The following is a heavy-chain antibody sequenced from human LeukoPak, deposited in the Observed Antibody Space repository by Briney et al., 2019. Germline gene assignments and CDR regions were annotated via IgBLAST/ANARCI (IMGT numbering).Heavy chain of an antibody. CDR2: IIPIFGTA. Sequence: SVKVSCKASVDTFSSYAISCVRQAPGQGLECMGGIIPIFGTANYAQKFQGRVTITTGESTSTAYMELSSLRSEDTAVYYCARYWGDHFDYWGQGTLVTVSS. J-gene: IGHJ4*02. D-gene: IGHD3-10*01. CDR3: ARYWGDHFDY. CDR1: VDTFSSYA. V-gene: IGHV1-69*05.